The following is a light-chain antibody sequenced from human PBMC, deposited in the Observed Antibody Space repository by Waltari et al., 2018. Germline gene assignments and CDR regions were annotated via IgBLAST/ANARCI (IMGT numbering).Light chain of an antibody. J-gene: IGKJ1*01. CDR1: QGISSF. CDR2: AAS. Sequence: DIQLTQSPSFMSASVGDRVTITCRASQGISSFVAWYQKKPGKAPKLLIYAASTLQSGVPSRFSGSGAGTEFTLTISSLQPEDFATYYCQQLNSYPRTFGQGTKVEIK. CDR3: QQLNSYPRT. V-gene: IGKV1-9*01.